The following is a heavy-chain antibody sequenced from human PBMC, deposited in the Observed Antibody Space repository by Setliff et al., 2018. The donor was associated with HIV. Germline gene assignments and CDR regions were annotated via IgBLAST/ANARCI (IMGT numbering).Heavy chain of an antibody. CDR1: GFSLSTRGVG. D-gene: IGHD3-10*01. V-gene: IGHV2-5*02. CDR3: ANEKTHYYGSGHFGSYYGMDV. CDR2: IYWDDYK. J-gene: IGHJ6*02. Sequence: SGPTLVNPTQTLTLTCTFSGFSLSTRGVGVGWIRQPPGNALECLALIYWDDYKRYSPSLKSRLTIAKHTSKNQVVLTLTNMDPMETATYYCANEKTHYYGSGHFGSYYGMDVWGQGTTVTVSS.